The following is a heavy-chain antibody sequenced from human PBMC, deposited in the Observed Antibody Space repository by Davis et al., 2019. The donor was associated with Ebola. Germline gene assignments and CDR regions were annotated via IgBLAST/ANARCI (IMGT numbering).Heavy chain of an antibody. Sequence: GESLKISCAASGFTFSGYWMHWVRQAPGKGLVWVSHINSDGSTTNYADSVKGRFTISRDNSRNTLYLQMDNLRPEDTAVYFCAKEEGRRGKWMAHFDYWGQGTQVTVSS. CDR3: AKEEGRRGKWMAHFDY. CDR2: INSDGSTT. CDR1: GFTFSGYW. V-gene: IGHV3-74*01. J-gene: IGHJ4*02. D-gene: IGHD6-19*01.